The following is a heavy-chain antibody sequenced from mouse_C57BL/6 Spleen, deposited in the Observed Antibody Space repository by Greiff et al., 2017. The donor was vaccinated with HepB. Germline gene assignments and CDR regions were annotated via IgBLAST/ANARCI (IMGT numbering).Heavy chain of an antibody. CDR2: IWSGGST. D-gene: IGHD2-3*01. V-gene: IGHV2-2*01. CDR1: GFSFTSYG. CDR3: ARRADGYYDYAMDY. J-gene: IGHJ4*01. Sequence: QVQLQQSGPGLVQPSQSLSITCTVSGFSFTSYGVHWVRQSPGKSLEWLGVIWSGGSTDYNAAVISRLSISKDNSKSQVFFKMNSLQADDTAIYYCARRADGYYDYAMDYWGQGTSVTVAS.